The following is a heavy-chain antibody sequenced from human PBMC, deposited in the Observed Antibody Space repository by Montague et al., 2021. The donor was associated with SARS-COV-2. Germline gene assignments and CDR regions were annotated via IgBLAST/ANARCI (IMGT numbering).Heavy chain of an antibody. CDR2: IYPGDSDT. V-gene: IGHV5-51*03. CDR1: GYSFTSDW. CDR3: ARRLEYYDYVWGSYLI. D-gene: IGHD3-16*01. Sequence: QSGAEVKKPGESLKISCKGSGYSFTSDWIGWVRQMPGKGLEWMGIIYPGDSDTRYSPSFQGQVTISADKSISTAYLQWSSLKASDTAIYYCARRLEYYDYVWGSYLIWGQGTMVTVSS. J-gene: IGHJ3*02.